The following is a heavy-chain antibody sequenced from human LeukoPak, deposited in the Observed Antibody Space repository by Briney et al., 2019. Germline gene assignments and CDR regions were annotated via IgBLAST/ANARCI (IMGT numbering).Heavy chain of an antibody. CDR2: IYYSGST. Sequence: PSETLSLTCTVSGGSISSYYWSWIRQPPGKGLEWIGYIYYSGSTNYNPSLKSRVTISVDTSKNQFSLKLSSVTAADTAVYYCARLQATSYYDFWSGQPNYYYMDVWGKGTTVTVSS. V-gene: IGHV4-59*12. CDR1: GGSISSYY. J-gene: IGHJ6*03. D-gene: IGHD3-3*01. CDR3: ARLQATSYYDFWSGQPNYYYMDV.